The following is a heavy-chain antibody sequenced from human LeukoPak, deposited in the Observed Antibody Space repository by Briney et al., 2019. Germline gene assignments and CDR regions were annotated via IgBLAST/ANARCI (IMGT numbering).Heavy chain of an antibody. V-gene: IGHV4-34*01. CDR1: GGSFSGYY. CDR2: INHSGST. Sequence: PSETLSLTCAVYGGSFSGYYWSWIRQPPGKGLEWIGEINHSGSTNYNPSLKSRVTISVDTSKNQFSLKLSSVTAADTAVYYCARGPRDGNNKGDAFDIWGQGTMVTVSS. CDR3: ARGPRDGNNKGDAFDI. D-gene: IGHD5-24*01. J-gene: IGHJ3*02.